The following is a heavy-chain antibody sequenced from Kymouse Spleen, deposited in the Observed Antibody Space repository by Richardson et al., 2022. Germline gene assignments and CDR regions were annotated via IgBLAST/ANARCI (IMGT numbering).Heavy chain of an antibody. CDR3: ARGRSIAARRDYYGMDV. D-gene: IGHD6-6*01. CDR1: GGSFSGYY. J-gene: IGHJ6*02. CDR2: INHSGST. V-gene: IGHV4-34*01. Sequence: QVQLQQWGAGLLKPSETLSLTCAVYGGSFSGYYWSWIRQPPGKGLEWIGEINHSGSTNYNPSLKSRVTISVDTSKNQFSLKLSSVTAADTAVYYCARGRSIAARRDYYGMDVWGQGTTVTVSS.